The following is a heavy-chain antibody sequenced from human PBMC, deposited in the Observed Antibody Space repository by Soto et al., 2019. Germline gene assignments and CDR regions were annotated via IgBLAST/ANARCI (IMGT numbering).Heavy chain of an antibody. J-gene: IGHJ6*02. V-gene: IGHV3-15*07. Sequence: GGSLRLSCAASGFTFSNAWMNWVRQAPGKGLEWVGRIKSKTDGGTTDYAAPVKGRFTISRDDSKNTLYLQMNSLKTEDTAVYYCTTVPTGSSPKEYYYYGMDVWGQGTTVTVSS. D-gene: IGHD3-10*01. CDR3: TTVPTGSSPKEYYYYGMDV. CDR1: GFTFSNAW. CDR2: IKSKTDGGTT.